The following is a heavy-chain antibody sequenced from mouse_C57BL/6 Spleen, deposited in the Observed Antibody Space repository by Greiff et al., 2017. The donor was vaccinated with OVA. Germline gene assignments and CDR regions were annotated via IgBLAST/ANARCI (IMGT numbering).Heavy chain of an antibody. CDR2: IYPGDGDT. Sequence: VQLKESGPELVKPGASVKISCKASGYAFSSSWMNWVKQRPGKGLEWIGRIYPGDGDTNYNGKFKGKATLTADKSSSTAYMQLSSLTSEDSAVYFCARTLFYYGSSPYFDYWGQGTTLTVSS. CDR1: GYAFSSSW. V-gene: IGHV1-82*01. J-gene: IGHJ2*01. D-gene: IGHD1-1*01. CDR3: ARTLFYYGSSPYFDY.